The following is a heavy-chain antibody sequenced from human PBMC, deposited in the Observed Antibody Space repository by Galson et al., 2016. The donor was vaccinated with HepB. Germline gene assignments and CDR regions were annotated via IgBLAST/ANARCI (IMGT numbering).Heavy chain of an antibody. CDR2: SYGDGST. D-gene: IGHD1-1*01. CDR3: VKDRGCPNCRYDY. J-gene: IGHJ4*02. V-gene: IGHV3-53*05. Sequence: SLRLSCAASGFIVSNDYMNWVRQAPGKGLEWLSVSYGDGSTYYAESVRGRFTISRDNSKNTQYLQMSSLRPEDTALYYCVKDRGCPNCRYDYWGQGALVTVSS. CDR1: GFIVSNDY.